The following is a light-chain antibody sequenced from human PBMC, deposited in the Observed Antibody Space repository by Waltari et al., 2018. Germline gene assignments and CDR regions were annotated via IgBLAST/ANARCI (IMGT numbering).Light chain of an antibody. J-gene: IGKJ5*01. V-gene: IGKV3-11*01. CDR3: QQRSNWPIT. CDR1: QSVSSS. Sequence: SCRASQSVSSSLGWYQQKPGQAPRLLIYDASSRATGIPARFSGSGSGTDFTLTISSLEPEDFAVYYCQQRSNWPITFGQGTRLEIK. CDR2: DAS.